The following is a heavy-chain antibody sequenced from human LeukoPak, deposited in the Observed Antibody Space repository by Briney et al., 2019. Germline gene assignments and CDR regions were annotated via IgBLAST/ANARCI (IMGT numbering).Heavy chain of an antibody. D-gene: IGHD3-3*01. J-gene: IGHJ2*01. V-gene: IGHV1-46*01. CDR3: ARDRPVNDFWSGYFNWYFDL. CDR1: GYTFTIYY. Sequence: GASVTVSFKSSGYTFTIYYMHWVRQAPGQGLEWMGIINPSGGSTSYAQKFQGRVTMTRDTSTSTVYMELSSLRSEDTAVYYCARDRPVNDFWSGYFNWYFDLWGRGTLVTVSS. CDR2: INPSGGST.